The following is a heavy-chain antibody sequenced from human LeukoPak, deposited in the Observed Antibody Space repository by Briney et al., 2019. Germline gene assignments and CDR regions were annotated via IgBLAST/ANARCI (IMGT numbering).Heavy chain of an antibody. D-gene: IGHD6-19*01. V-gene: IGHV3-23*01. Sequence: QTGRSMRPSCAASGFTFSNYAMSWVRQAPGKGLEWVSAISGGGGSTYYADSVKGRFTISRDNSKNTLYLQMNSLRAEDTAVYYCARAYTSGWLYYFENWGQGTLVTVSS. J-gene: IGHJ4*02. CDR1: GFTFSNYA. CDR2: ISGGGGST. CDR3: ARAYTSGWLYYFEN.